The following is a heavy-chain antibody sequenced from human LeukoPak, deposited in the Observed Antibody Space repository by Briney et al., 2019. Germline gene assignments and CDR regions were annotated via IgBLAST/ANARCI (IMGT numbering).Heavy chain of an antibody. CDR1: GYTFTSYG. J-gene: IGHJ4*02. D-gene: IGHD2-2*01. Sequence: ASVKVSCKASGYTFTSYGISWVRQAPGQGLEWMGGIIPILGIANYAQKFQGRVTITADKSTSTAYMELSSLRPEDTAVYYCARVPPYCSTTTCYAPFDYWGQGTLVTVSS. V-gene: IGHV1-69*10. CDR2: IIPILGIA. CDR3: ARVPPYCSTTTCYAPFDY.